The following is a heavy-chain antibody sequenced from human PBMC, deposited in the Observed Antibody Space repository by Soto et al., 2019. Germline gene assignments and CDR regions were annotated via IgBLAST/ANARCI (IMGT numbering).Heavy chain of an antibody. CDR1: GGSISSGGYS. Sequence: QVQLQESGPGLVKPSQTLSLTCTVSGGSISSGGYSWSWIRQHPGKGLGWFGYIYYSGSTNYNPSLKSRVTISVDTSKNQFSLKLSSVTAADTAVYYCAQVKYCSSTSCYVEAAFDIWGQGTMVTVSS. CDR3: AQVKYCSSTSCYVEAAFDI. V-gene: IGHV4-31*03. D-gene: IGHD2-2*01. J-gene: IGHJ3*02. CDR2: IYYSGST.